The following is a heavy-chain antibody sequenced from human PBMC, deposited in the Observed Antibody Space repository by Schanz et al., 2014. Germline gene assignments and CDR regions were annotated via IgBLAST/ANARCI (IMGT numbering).Heavy chain of an antibody. V-gene: IGHV1-69*09. J-gene: IGHJ4*02. CDR3: ASSGAGYSSSWDFDY. CDR1: GYTFISYG. Sequence: QVQLIQSGAEVKKPGASVKVSCKASGYTFISYGIKWVRQAPGQGLEWMGRIIPILGIANYAQNFQGRVTITADKSTSTAYMELTSLRSEDTAVYYCASSGAGYSSSWDFDYWGQGTLVTVSS. D-gene: IGHD6-13*01. CDR2: IIPILGIA.